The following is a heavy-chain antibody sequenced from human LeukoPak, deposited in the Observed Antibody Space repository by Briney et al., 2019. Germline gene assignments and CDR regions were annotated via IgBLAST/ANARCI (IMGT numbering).Heavy chain of an antibody. CDR2: ISGSGGST. J-gene: IGHJ5*02. Sequence: GGSLRLSCADSGFNFSKYWMSWVRQAPGKGLEWVSAISGSGGSTYYADSVKGRFTISRDNSKNTLYLQMNSLRAEDTAVYYCAKDGTLGGFDPWGQGTLVTVSS. CDR1: GFNFSKYW. V-gene: IGHV3-23*01. CDR3: AKDGTLGGFDP. D-gene: IGHD6-13*01.